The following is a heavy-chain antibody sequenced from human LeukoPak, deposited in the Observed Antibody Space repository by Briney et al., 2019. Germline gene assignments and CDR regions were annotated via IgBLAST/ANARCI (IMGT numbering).Heavy chain of an antibody. CDR3: ARGCSGSFRSGGCY. V-gene: IGHV1-46*01. CDR1: GYTFTNYY. D-gene: IGHD1-26*01. CDR2: INPNGGST. J-gene: IGHJ4*02. Sequence: ASGKVSCKASGYTFTNYYVQCVRQARGQGLEWMGLINPNGGSTNCAQKFQGRVTMTRDTSPSTVYMDLSSLSSEDTAVYYCARGCSGSFRSGGCYWGQGPLVTVSS.